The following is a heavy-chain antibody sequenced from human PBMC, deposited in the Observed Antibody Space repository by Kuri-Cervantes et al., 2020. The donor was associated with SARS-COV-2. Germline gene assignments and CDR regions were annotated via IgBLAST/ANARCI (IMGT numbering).Heavy chain of an antibody. Sequence: GGSLRLSCKASGGTFSSYAISWVRQAPGQGLEWMGGIIPIFGTANYAQKFQGRATITADESTSTAYMELSSLRSEDTAVYYCARGFPRPIFGVVISYYGMDVWGQGTTVTVSS. CDR3: ARGFPRPIFGVVISYYGMDV. CDR2: IIPIFGTA. V-gene: IGHV1-69*01. CDR1: GGTFSSYA. D-gene: IGHD3-3*01. J-gene: IGHJ6*02.